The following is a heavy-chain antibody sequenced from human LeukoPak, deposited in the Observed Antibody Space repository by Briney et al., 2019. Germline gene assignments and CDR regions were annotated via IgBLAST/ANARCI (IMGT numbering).Heavy chain of an antibody. J-gene: IGHJ3*02. Sequence: GGSLGLSCAASGFTFSSYAMHWVRQAPGKGLEWVAVISYDGSNKYYADSVKGRFTISRDNSKNTLFLQMNSLRAEDTAVYYCARDDALGDNALDIWGQGTMVTVSS. V-gene: IGHV3-30*04. D-gene: IGHD3-16*01. CDR3: ARDDALGDNALDI. CDR1: GFTFSSYA. CDR2: ISYDGSNK.